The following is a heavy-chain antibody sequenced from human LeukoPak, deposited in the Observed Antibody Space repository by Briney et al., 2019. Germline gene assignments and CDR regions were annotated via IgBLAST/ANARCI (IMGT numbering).Heavy chain of an antibody. CDR3: ARDSATVTTRYFDY. V-gene: IGHV4-59*01. D-gene: IGHD4-17*01. J-gene: IGHJ4*02. CDR1: GGSISSYY. Sequence: SETLSLTCTVPGGSISSYYWSWIRQPPGKGLEWIGYIYYSGSTNYNPSLKSRVTISVDTSKNQFSLKLSSVTAADTAVYYCARDSATVTTRYFDYWGQGTLVTVSS. CDR2: IYYSGST.